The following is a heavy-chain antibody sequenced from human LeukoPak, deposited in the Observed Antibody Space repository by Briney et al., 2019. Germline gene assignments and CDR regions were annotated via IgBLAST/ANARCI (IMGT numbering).Heavy chain of an antibody. V-gene: IGHV3-7*01. CDR1: GFSFSSYW. CDR2: INLDGSER. D-gene: IGHD2-21*01. J-gene: IGHJ4*02. CDR3: ARPSSYSGAWGSDH. Sequence: EGSLRLSCVTSGFSFSSYWMSWVRQAPGKGLEWVANINLDGSERNYVDSVEGRLTISRDNAKNLLYLEMNSLRADDTAVYYCARPSSYSGAWGSDHWGQGTLVTVGS.